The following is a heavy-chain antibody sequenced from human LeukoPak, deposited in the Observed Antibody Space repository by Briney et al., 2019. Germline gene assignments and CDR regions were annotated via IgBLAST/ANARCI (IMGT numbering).Heavy chain of an antibody. V-gene: IGHV4-34*01. J-gene: IGHJ4*02. CDR1: GGSFSGYY. CDR3: ARDSSYLN. Sequence: PSETLSLTCAVYGGSFSGYYWSWIRQPPGKGLGWIGEINHSGSTNYNPSLKSRVTISVDTSKNQFSLKLSSVTAADTAVYYCARDSSYLNWGQGTLVTGSS. D-gene: IGHD6-6*01. CDR2: INHSGST.